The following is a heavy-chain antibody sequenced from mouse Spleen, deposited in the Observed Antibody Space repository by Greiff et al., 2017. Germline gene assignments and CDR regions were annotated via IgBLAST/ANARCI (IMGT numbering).Heavy chain of an antibody. CDR1: GFNIKDYY. D-gene: IGHD1-1*01. J-gene: IGHJ4*01. CDR2: IDPENGDT. V-gene: IGHV14-4*02. CDR3: NAPITTVVDYAMYY. Sequence: VQLQQSGAELVRSGASVKLSCTASGFNIKDYYMHWVKQRPEQGLEWIGWIDPENGDTEYAPKFQGKATMTADTSSNTAYLQLSSLTSEDTAVYYCNAPITTVVDYAMYYWGQGTSVTVSS.